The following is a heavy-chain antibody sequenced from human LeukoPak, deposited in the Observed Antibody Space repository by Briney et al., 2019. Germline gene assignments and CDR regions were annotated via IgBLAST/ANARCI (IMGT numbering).Heavy chain of an antibody. J-gene: IGHJ4*02. D-gene: IGHD3-22*01. Sequence: SETLSLTCAVYGGPFSGYYWSWIRQPPGKGLEWIGEINYSGSANYNPSLKSRVTISVDMSKNQFSLTLNSVTAADTAVYYCARARGDYYDSSGYYSAFDYWGQGTLVTVSS. CDR3: ARARGDYYDSSGYYSAFDY. CDR2: INYSGSA. V-gene: IGHV4-34*01. CDR1: GGPFSGYY.